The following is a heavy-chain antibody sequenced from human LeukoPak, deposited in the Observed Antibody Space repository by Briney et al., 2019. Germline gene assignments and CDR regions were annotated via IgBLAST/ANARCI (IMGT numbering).Heavy chain of an antibody. Sequence: SETLSLTCIVSGGSISNSSYYWGWIRQPPGKGLEWIGSIYYSGSAYYNPSLKSRVTISVDTSKNQFSMKLTSVTAADTAVYYCARHWVVTPNYWGQGTLVTVSS. J-gene: IGHJ4*02. CDR3: ARHWVVTPNY. V-gene: IGHV4-39*01. D-gene: IGHD4-23*01. CDR1: GGSISNSSYY. CDR2: IYYSGSA.